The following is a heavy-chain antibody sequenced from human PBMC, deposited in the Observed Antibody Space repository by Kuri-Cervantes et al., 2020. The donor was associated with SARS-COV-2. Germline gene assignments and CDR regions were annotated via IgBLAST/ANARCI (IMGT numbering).Heavy chain of an antibody. J-gene: IGHJ5*02. D-gene: IGHD3-3*01. Sequence: AAVKVSCKASGYTFTSYGISWVRQDPGQGLEWMGWMNPNSGNKSYSQELQGRVTITTDTSPSTASMELRNLRSDDTAVYYLARIPNSDFWSGYYGNNWFDPWGQGTLVTVSS. CDR2: MNPNSGNK. V-gene: IGHV1-18*01. CDR3: ARIPNSDFWSGYYGNNWFDP. CDR1: GYTFTSYG.